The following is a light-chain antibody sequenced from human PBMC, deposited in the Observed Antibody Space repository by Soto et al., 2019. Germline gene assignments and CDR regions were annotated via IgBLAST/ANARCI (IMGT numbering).Light chain of an antibody. CDR1: STDVGGSNN. V-gene: IGLV2-11*01. CDR3: CSYAVTFYV. Sequence: QSALTQPRSVSGSHGQSVTISCTGTSTDVGGSNNVSWYQQHPGKAPKLMIYGVSERPSGVPDRFSGSKSGNTASLTISGLQAEDEADYYCCSYAVTFYVFGTGTKVTVL. J-gene: IGLJ1*01. CDR2: GVS.